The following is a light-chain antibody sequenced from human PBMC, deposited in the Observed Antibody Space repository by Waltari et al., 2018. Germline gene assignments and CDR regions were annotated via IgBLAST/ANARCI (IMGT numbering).Light chain of an antibody. CDR3: QQYGSSPRT. CDR2: AAS. V-gene: IGKV3-20*01. J-gene: IGKJ1*01. Sequence: DIVLTQSPGTLSLSPGDRANLACRASQSVRRNYLAWYQQKPVQAPRLLIYAASSRATGIPDTFSGSGSGTDFTLTISRLEPEDFAVYYCQQYGSSPRTFGQGTKVEIK. CDR1: QSVRRNY.